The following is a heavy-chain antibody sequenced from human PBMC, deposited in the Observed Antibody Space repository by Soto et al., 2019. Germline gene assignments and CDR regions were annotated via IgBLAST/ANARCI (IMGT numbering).Heavy chain of an antibody. D-gene: IGHD6-13*01. CDR3: ARPTHHFYSSSWYYFDY. CDR1: GGSISSSSYY. Sequence: QLQLQESGPGLVKPSETLSLTCTVSGGSISSSSYYWGWIRQPPGKGLEWIGSIYYSGSTYYNPSLKSRVTISVDTSKNQFSLKLSSVTAADTAVYYCARPTHHFYSSSWYYFDYWGQGTLVTVSS. J-gene: IGHJ4*02. CDR2: IYYSGST. V-gene: IGHV4-39*01.